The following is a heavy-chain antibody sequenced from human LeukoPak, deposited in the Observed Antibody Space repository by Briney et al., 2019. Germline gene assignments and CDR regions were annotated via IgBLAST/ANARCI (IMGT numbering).Heavy chain of an antibody. J-gene: IGHJ3*02. CDR1: GGSISSKY. Sequence: SGTLSLTCTVAGGSISSKYWSWIRPPPGKGLEWIGYTHNRGRTNFHPYLKSRVTISVDTSKNRVSLKRSSVTGADTAVYYCAGCGSYDSSGYCDAVDIWGQGIMVIVSS. CDR3: AGCGSYDSSGYCDAVDI. D-gene: IGHD3-22*01. V-gene: IGHV4-59*01. CDR2: THNRGRT.